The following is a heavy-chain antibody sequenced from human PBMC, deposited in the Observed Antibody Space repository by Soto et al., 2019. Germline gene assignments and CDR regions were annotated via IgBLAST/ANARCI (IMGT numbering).Heavy chain of an antibody. CDR1: GGSIGSSSYY. V-gene: IGHV4-39*01. Sequence: SETLSLTCTVSGGSIGSSSYYWGWIRQPQGKGLEWIGSIYDRGSTYSNRSLKSRRTTSLDTSKNQFSLKLTSVTAADTVVYFCARHGYTSGRTYFDSWGQGTLVTVSS. D-gene: IGHD6-19*01. CDR3: ARHGYTSGRTYFDS. CDR2: IYDRGST. J-gene: IGHJ4*02.